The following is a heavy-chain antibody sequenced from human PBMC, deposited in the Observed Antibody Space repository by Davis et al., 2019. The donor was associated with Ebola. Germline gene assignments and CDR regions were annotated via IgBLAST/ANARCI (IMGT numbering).Heavy chain of an antibody. J-gene: IGHJ4*02. CDR1: GGFINNYY. D-gene: IGHD3-3*01. CDR2: VFYTGSD. CDR3: ARSTFGGTSHS. V-gene: IGHV4-59*01. Sequence: PSETLSLTCNVSGGFINNYYWSWIRQPPGKGLEWIGHVFYTGSDNYNPSLKSRVTISVDTSKTHFSLKLNSVTTADTAVYYCARSTFGGTSHSWGQGTLVTVSS.